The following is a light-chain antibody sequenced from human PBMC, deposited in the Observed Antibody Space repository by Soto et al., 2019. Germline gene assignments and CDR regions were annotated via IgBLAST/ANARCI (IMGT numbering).Light chain of an antibody. CDR3: QQXGSSPT. V-gene: IGKV3-20*01. CDR2: GAS. CDR1: QSVSSSY. Sequence: EIVLTQSPGTLSLSPGERATLSCRASQSVSSSYLAWYQQKPGQAPRLLIYGASSRATGIPDRFSGSGSGTDFTLTISRLEPEDXXVYXCQQXGSSPTFGGGTKVEIK. J-gene: IGKJ4*01.